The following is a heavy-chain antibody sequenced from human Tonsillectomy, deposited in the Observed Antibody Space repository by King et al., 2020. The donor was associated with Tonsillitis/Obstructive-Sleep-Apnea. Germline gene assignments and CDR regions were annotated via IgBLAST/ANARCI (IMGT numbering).Heavy chain of an antibody. J-gene: IGHJ6*03. CDR3: TRAVYDTMIVVRAEYYYSMDV. CDR2: IRSKAYGGTT. D-gene: IGHD3-22*01. V-gene: IGHV3-49*04. Sequence: VQLVESGGGLVQPGRSLRLSCTASGFTFGDYAMSWVRQAPGKGLEWVGFIRSKAYGGTTEYAASVKGRFTITIDDTKSIAYLQMNSLKTEDTALYYCTRAVYDTMIVVRAEYYYSMDVWGRGTTVTVS. CDR1: GFTFGDYA.